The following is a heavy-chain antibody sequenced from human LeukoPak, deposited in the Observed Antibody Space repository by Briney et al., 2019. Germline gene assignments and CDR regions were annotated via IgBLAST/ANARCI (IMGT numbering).Heavy chain of an antibody. CDR2: IYYSGST. V-gene: IGHV4-61*08. Sequence: SETLSLTCTVSGGSVSSYGYYWSWIRQPPGKRLEWIGYIYYSGSTNYNPSLKSRVTISVDTSKNQFSLKLSSVTAADTAVYYCARSSPPYYCSSTSCYWGFDYWGQGTLVTVSS. CDR1: GGSVSSYGYY. CDR3: ARSSPPYYCSSTSCYWGFDY. D-gene: IGHD2-2*01. J-gene: IGHJ4*02.